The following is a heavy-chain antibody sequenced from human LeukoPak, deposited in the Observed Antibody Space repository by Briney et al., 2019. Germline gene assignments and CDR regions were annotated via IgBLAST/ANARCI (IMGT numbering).Heavy chain of an antibody. D-gene: IGHD3-10*01. CDR3: ARLWFGELRSGWYFDY. CDR2: ISAYNGNT. V-gene: IGHV1-18*01. Sequence: ASVKVSCKASGYTFTSYGISWVRQAPGQGLEWMGWISAYNGNTNYAQKLQGRVTMTTDTSTSTAYMELRSLRSDDTAVYYCARLWFGELRSGWYFDYWGQGTLVTVSS. J-gene: IGHJ4*02. CDR1: GYTFTSYG.